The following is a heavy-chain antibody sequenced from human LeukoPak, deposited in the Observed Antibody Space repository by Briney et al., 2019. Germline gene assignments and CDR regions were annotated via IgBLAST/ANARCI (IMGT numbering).Heavy chain of an antibody. D-gene: IGHD3-9*01. V-gene: IGHV4-34*01. CDR2: INHSGST. J-gene: IGHJ4*02. Sequence: PSETLSLTCAVYGGSFSGYYWSWIRQPPGKGLEWIGEINHSGSTNYNPSLKSRVTISVDTSKNQFSLKLSSVTAADTAVYYCARSKYHILTGYPLGYWGQGTLVTVSS. CDR1: GGSFSGYY. CDR3: ARSKYHILTGYPLGY.